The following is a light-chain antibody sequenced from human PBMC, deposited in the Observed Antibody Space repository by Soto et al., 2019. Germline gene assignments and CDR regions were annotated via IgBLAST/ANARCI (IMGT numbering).Light chain of an antibody. V-gene: IGLV2-14*01. Sequence: QSALTQPASVSGSPGQSITISCTGTSSDIGGYNSVSWYQQHPGKVPKLVIYAVSNRPSGVSSRFSGSKSGNTASLTMSGLQAEDEATYYCSSYTTSSTLLIFGGGTKLTVL. J-gene: IGLJ2*01. CDR1: SSDIGGYNS. CDR2: AVS. CDR3: SSYTTSSTLLI.